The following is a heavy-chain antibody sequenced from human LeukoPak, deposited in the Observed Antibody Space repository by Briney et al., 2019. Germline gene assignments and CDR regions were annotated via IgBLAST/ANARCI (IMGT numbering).Heavy chain of an antibody. J-gene: IGHJ4*02. Sequence: SAGGGSTYYADSVKGRFSISRDNSRNTLYLQMNSLRAEDTAVYYCAKDAAGSEYWGQGTLVTVSS. CDR3: AKDAAGSEY. CDR2: SAGGGST. D-gene: IGHD6-13*01. V-gene: IGHV3-23*01.